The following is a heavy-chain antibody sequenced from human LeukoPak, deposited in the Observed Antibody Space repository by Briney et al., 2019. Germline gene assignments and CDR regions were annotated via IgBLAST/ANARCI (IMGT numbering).Heavy chain of an antibody. CDR3: ARRRDSGSLQHFDY. D-gene: IGHD1-26*01. CDR2: ISSSGTTI. V-gene: IGHV3-11*01. Sequence: GGSLRLSCAASGFTFSDYYMSWIRQAPGKGLEWVSYISSSGTTIYYADSVKDRFTISRDNAKNSLYLQMNSLRAEDTAVYYCARRRDSGSLQHFDYWGQGTLVTVSS. J-gene: IGHJ4*02. CDR1: GFTFSDYY.